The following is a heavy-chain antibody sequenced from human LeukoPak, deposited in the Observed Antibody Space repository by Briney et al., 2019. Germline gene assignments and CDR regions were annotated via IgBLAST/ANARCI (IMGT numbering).Heavy chain of an antibody. CDR1: GFPFSHYR. J-gene: IGHJ6*02. CDR2: NGGIGRI. Sequence: MPGGSVRLSCAASGFPFSHYRVLWARQAPGEGVEWVLKNGGIGRIMYADSVKGRFTISTDSAKSSVYLQRNNRRAEDTAVYYCARRLPYYGMDVWREGRTLSVPS. CDR3: ARRLPYYGMDV. V-gene: IGHV3-69-1*02.